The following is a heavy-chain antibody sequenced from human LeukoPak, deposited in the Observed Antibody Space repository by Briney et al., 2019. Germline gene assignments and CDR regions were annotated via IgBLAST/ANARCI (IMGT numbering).Heavy chain of an antibody. D-gene: IGHD7-27*01. CDR1: GYTFTSYG. CDR3: ARDQFDLGRSGAVGY. Sequence: ASVNVSCKASGYTFTSYGISWVRQAPGQGLEWMGWISAYNGNTNYAQKLQGRVTMTTDTSTCTAYMELRSLRSDDTAVYYCARDQFDLGRSGAVGYWGQGTLVTVSS. CDR2: ISAYNGNT. J-gene: IGHJ4*02. V-gene: IGHV1-18*01.